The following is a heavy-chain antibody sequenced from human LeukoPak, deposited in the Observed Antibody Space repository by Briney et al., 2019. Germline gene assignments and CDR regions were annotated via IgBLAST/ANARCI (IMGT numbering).Heavy chain of an antibody. CDR1: GFTFSGFW. D-gene: IGHD2-15*01. V-gene: IGHV3-7*01. CDR2: IKQDESQK. J-gene: IGHJ4*02. Sequence: GGSLRLSCTVSGFTFSGFWMSWVRQAPGRGLEWVASIKQDESQKHYVDSVKGRFTISRDNSKNTLYLQMNSLRAEDTAVYYCAKDQGYCSGGSCYSGFDYWGQGTLVTVSS. CDR3: AKDQGYCSGGSCYSGFDY.